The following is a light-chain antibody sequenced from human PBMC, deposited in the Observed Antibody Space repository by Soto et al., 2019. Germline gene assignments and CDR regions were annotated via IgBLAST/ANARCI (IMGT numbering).Light chain of an antibody. CDR1: SSDVGRYNR. J-gene: IGLJ1*01. CDR2: EVN. V-gene: IGLV2-18*02. CDR3: SSYTSSSTYV. Sequence: QSVLTQPPSVSGSPGQSVTISCTGTSSDVGRYNRVSWYQQPPGTAPKLIIYEVNNRPSGVPDRFSGSKSGNTASLTISGLQAEDEADYYCSSYTSSSTYVFGSGTKVTVL.